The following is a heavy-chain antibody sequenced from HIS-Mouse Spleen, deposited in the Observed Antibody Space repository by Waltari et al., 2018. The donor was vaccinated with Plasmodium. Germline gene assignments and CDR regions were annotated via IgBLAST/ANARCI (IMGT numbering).Heavy chain of an antibody. CDR2: CYSVGSN. D-gene: IGHD6-6*01. J-gene: IGHJ3*02. V-gene: IGHV3-53*01. CDR1: GFTVSSNY. CDR3: ARGMKSSSSAFDI. Sequence: EVQLVESGGGLIQPGGSLRLSCAASGFTVSSNYMSWVRQAPGKGGGGVTVCYSVGSNNYAAAGKGRFTISRDNSKNTLYLQMNSLRAEDTAVYYCARGMKSSSSAFDIWGQGTMVTVSS.